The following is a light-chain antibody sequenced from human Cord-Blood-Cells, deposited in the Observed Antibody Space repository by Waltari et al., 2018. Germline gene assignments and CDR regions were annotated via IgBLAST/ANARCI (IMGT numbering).Light chain of an antibody. CDR1: QSVSSY. CDR3: QQLRGA. V-gene: IGKV3-11*01. Sequence: EIVLTQSPATLSLSPGERATLSCRASQSVSSYLAWYQQKPGQAPRLLIYDASNRATGIPARFSGSGSGTDFTLTISSLEPEDFAVYYCQQLRGAFGQGTKVEIK. J-gene: IGKJ1*01. CDR2: DAS.